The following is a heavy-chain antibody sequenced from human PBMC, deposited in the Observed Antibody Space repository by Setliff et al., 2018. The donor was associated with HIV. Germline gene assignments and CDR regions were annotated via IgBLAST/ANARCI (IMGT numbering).Heavy chain of an antibody. V-gene: IGHV4-61*02. J-gene: IGHJ4*02. CDR2: IYTSGST. D-gene: IGHD2-8*02. Sequence: PSETLSLTCTVSGGSISSGSYYWSWIRQPDGKALEWIGRIYTSGSTNYNPSRESHVSISLDTSKNQFSLKLTSVTAADTAVYYCARDAAHCTCETCQFTFDSWGQGTLVTAPQ. CDR3: ARDAAHCTCETCQFTFDS. CDR1: GGSISSGSYY.